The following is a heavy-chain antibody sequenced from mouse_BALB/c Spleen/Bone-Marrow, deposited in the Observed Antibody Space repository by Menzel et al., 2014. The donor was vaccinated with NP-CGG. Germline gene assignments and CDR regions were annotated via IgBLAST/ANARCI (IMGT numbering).Heavy chain of an antibody. V-gene: IGHV1S29*02. CDR1: GYTFTDYN. D-gene: IGHD4-1*01. Sequence: VQLQQSGPELVKPGASVKISCKASGYTFTDYNMHWLKQSHGKSLEWIGYIYPYNGGTGYNQTFTTKATLTVDKSSNTAYMELRSLTSEDSAVYYCAAGTRWYFDVWGAGTTVTVSS. J-gene: IGHJ1*01. CDR3: AAGTRWYFDV. CDR2: IYPYNGGT.